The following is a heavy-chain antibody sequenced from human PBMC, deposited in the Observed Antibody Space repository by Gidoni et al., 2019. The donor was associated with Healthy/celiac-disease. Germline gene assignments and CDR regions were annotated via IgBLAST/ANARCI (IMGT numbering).Heavy chain of an antibody. CDR3: ARGQDIVATTLFDY. J-gene: IGHJ4*02. D-gene: IGHD5-12*01. CDR1: GGSFSGYY. CDR2: INHSGST. V-gene: IGHV4-34*01. Sequence: VQLQQWGAGLLKPSETLSLTCAVYGGSFSGYYWSWIRQPPGKGLEWIGEINHSGSTNYNPSLKSRVTISVDTSKNQFSLKLSSVTPADTAVYYCARGQDIVATTLFDYWGQGTLVTVSS.